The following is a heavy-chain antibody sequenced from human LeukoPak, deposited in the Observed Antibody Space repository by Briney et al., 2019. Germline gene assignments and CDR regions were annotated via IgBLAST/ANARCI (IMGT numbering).Heavy chain of an antibody. CDR3: AKDKGSDYYFDY. CDR2: ISGSGGST. V-gene: IGHV3-23*01. Sequence: GESLRLSCAASGFTFSSYAMSWVRQAPGKGLEWVSAISGSGGSTYYADSVTGRFTISRDNSKNMLYLQMNSLRAEDTAVYYCAKDKGSDYYFDYWGQGTLVTVSS. D-gene: IGHD3-10*01. CDR1: GFTFSSYA. J-gene: IGHJ4*02.